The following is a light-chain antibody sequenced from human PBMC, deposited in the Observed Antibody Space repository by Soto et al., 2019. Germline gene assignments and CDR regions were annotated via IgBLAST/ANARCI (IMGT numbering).Light chain of an antibody. V-gene: IGKV3-20*01. CDR1: QNVDNTY. CDR2: ATS. CDR3: QQYNTYWT. J-gene: IGKJ1*01. Sequence: EIVLTQSPGTLSLSPGETASLSCRASQNVDNTYLAWYQQKPGLPPTLLIYATSTRAAGIPDRFSGSGSGTDFTLTIDRLELEDFAVYYCQQYNTYWTFGQGTKVEIK.